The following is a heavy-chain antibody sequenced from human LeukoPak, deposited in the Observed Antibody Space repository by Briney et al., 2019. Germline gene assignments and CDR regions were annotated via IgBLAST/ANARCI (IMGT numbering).Heavy chain of an antibody. CDR2: ITNSANSI. CDR3: ARDPIKTFDI. J-gene: IGHJ3*02. V-gene: IGHV3-48*02. D-gene: IGHD2-8*01. Sequence: GGSLRLSCEASGFTFSTYSMNWVRQAPREGLEWVSYITNSANSITYADSVKGRCTISRDNDKNSLFLQMSSLKDADTAVYYCARDPIKTFDIRDQGKRVTVSS. CDR1: GFTFSTYS.